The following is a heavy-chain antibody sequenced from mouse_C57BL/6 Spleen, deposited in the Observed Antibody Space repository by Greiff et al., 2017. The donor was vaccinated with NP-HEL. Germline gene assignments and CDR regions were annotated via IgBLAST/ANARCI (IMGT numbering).Heavy chain of an antibody. CDR3: TTVLEYGSSYWYFDV. CDR2: IDPENGDP. D-gene: IGHD1-1*01. J-gene: IGHJ1*03. CDR1: GFNIKDDY. Sequence: EVQLQQSGAELVRPGASVKLSCTASGFNIKDDYMHWVKQRPEQSLELIGWIDPENGDPEYASKFHGKATITADTSSNTAFLQLSSLTSEDTAVYYCTTVLEYGSSYWYFDVWGTGTTVTVSS. V-gene: IGHV14-4*01.